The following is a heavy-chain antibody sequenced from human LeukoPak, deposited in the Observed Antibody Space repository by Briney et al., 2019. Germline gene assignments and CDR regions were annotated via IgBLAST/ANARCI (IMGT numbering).Heavy chain of an antibody. J-gene: IGHJ4*02. CDR3: ASVYGGSKKLDY. Sequence: SETLSRTSTDPGGSISSTNWSWIRPRPGKGLEWIRYIYYSGSTNYNPSLKSRVTISADTTKNQFSLKLSSVTAADTAVYYCASVYGGSKKLDYWGQGTLVTVSS. V-gene: IGHV4-59*01. CDR2: IYYSGST. D-gene: IGHD5-12*01. CDR1: GGSISSTN.